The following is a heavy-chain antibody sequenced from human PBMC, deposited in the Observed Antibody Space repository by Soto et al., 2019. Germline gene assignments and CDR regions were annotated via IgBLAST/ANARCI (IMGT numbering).Heavy chain of an antibody. V-gene: IGHV4-34*01. CDR3: ARARCSGGSCYIRTWTCYYCYGMGV. CDR1: GGSFSGYY. D-gene: IGHD2-15*01. CDR2: INHSGST. J-gene: IGHJ6*02. Sequence: SETLSLTCAVYGGSFSGYYWSWLRQPPWKGLEWIGEINHSGSTNYNPSLKSRVTISVDTSQNQFSLKLSSVTAADTAVYYCARARCSGGSCYIRTWTCYYCYGMGVWGQGTTVTVSS.